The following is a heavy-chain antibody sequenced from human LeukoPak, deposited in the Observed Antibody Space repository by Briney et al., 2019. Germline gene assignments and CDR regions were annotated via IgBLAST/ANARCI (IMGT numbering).Heavy chain of an antibody. V-gene: IGHV6-1*01. CDR2: TYYRSKWYN. D-gene: IGHD3-22*01. CDR1: GDSVSSNSAA. Sequence: SQTLSLTCANSGDSVSSNSAAWNWIRQSPSRGLEWLGRTYYRSKWYNDYAVSVKSRITINPDTSKNQFSLQLNSVTPEDTAVYYCARGSEGNYDSSGLAFDIWGQGTMVTVSS. J-gene: IGHJ3*02. CDR3: ARGSEGNYDSSGLAFDI.